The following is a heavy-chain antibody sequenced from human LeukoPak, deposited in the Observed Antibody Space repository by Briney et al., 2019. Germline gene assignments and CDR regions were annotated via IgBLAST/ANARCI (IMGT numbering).Heavy chain of an antibody. CDR1: GYTFTSYG. CDR3: ARRSGYDSGKYYYYGMDV. D-gene: IGHD5-12*01. V-gene: IGHV1-18*01. CDR2: ISAYNGNT. J-gene: IGHJ6*02. Sequence: ASVKVSCKASGYTFTSYGISWVRQAPGQGLEWMGWISAYNGNTNYAQKLQGRVTMTTDTSTSTAYMELRSLRSDDTAVYYCARRSGYDSGKYYYYGMDVWGQGTTVTVSS.